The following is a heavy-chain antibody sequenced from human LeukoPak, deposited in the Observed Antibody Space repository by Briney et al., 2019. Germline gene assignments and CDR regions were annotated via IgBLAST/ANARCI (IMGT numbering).Heavy chain of an antibody. V-gene: IGHV4-39*01. CDR2: IYYSGST. CDR3: ARLYYDSSGYYQICYFDY. CDR1: GCSISSSSYY. Sequence: SETLSLTCTVSGCSISSSSYYWGWLRQPPGKGLEWLGSIYYSGSTYYNPSLKSRVTISVDTSKNQFSLNLSSVTAADTAVYYCARLYYDSSGYYQICYFDYWGQGTLVTVSS. J-gene: IGHJ4*02. D-gene: IGHD3-22*01.